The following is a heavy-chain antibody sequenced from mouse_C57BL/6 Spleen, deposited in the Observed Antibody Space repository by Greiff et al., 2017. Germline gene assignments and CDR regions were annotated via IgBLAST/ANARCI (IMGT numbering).Heavy chain of an antibody. CDR3: ARWGNYFDY. CDR2: IDPSDSYT. J-gene: IGHJ2*01. Sequence: QVQLQQPGAELVKPGASVKLSCKASGYTFTSYWMQWVKQRPGQGLEWIGEIDPSDSYTNSNQKFKGKATLTVDTSSSTAYLQLRSLTSEDSAVYDCARWGNYFDYWGQGTTLTVSS. CDR1: GYTFTSYW. V-gene: IGHV1-50*01.